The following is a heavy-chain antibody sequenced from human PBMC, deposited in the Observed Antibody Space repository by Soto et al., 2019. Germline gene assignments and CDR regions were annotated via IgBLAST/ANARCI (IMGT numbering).Heavy chain of an antibody. CDR2: ISGSGATT. CDR1: GCTFSSYA. D-gene: IGHD3-9*01. CDR3: AKLRYFDWSAYNWFEY. Sequence: CGSLRLSCAAAGCTFSSYAMTWVRQAPGKGLEWVSGISGSGATTSYADSVKGRFTVSRDNSKNTLYLQMNSLRVEDTAVYHCAKLRYFDWSAYNWFEYWGQGTPVTVSS. J-gene: IGHJ5*01. V-gene: IGHV3-23*01.